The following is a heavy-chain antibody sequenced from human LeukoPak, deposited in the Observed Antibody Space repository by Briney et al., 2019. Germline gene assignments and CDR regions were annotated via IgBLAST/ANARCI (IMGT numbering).Heavy chain of an antibody. Sequence: GGSLRLSCAASGFTFSSYAVHWVRQAPGKGLEWVAVISYDGSNKYYADSAKGRFTISRDNSKNTLYLQMNSLRAEDTAMYYCARDRYNSGWYYFDYWGQGTLVTVSS. CDR2: ISYDGSNK. J-gene: IGHJ4*02. CDR3: ARDRYNSGWYYFDY. D-gene: IGHD6-19*01. V-gene: IGHV3-30-3*01. CDR1: GFTFSSYA.